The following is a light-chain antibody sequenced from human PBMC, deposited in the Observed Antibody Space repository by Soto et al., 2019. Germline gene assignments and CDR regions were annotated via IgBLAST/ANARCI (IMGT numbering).Light chain of an antibody. J-gene: IGLJ1*01. CDR3: LSYTTSSSYV. V-gene: IGLV2-14*01. Sequence: QSLLTQPASVSGSPGQSITISCTGTSSDVGAYNRVSWYQQHSGKAPRLMIYEVSNRPSGVSNRFSGSKSGNTASLTISGLQAEDEADYYCLSYTTSSSYVFGTGTKVTVL. CDR1: SSDVGAYNR. CDR2: EVS.